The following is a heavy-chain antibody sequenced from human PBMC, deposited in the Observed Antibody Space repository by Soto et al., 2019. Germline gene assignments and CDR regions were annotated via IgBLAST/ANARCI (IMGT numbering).Heavy chain of an antibody. CDR3: ATTMIVVVDDAFDI. CDR1: GCTLTELS. D-gene: IGHD3-22*01. Sequence: ASVKVSCKVSGCTLTELSMHCVRQAPGKGLEWMGGFDPEDGETIYAQKFQGRVTMTEDTSTDTAYMELSSLRSEDTAVYYCATTMIVVVDDAFDIWGQGTMVTVS. V-gene: IGHV1-24*01. CDR2: FDPEDGET. J-gene: IGHJ3*02.